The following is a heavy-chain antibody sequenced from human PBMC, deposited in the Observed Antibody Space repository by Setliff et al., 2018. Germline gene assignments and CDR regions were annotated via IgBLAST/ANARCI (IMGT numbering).Heavy chain of an antibody. CDR3: ARLGRYDAFDI. Sequence: GESLKISCKGSGHSFTSYWIGWVRQMPGKGLEWMGVVFPVDSDTRYSPSFQGQVTTSADKSISTAYLQWSSLKASDTAIYYCARLGRYDAFDIWGQGTVVTVSS. V-gene: IGHV5-51*01. CDR2: VFPVDSDT. D-gene: IGHD3-16*01. J-gene: IGHJ3*02. CDR1: GHSFTSYW.